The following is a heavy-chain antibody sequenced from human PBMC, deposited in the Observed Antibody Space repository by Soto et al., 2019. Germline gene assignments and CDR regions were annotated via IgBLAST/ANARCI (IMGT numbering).Heavy chain of an antibody. CDR1: VGSISGNY. CDR3: ARISRRGVTTPYIFDY. Sequence: PSETLSLTCTVSVGSISGNYWSWIRQPPGKGLEWIGYIYYSGSTNYNPSLKSRVTISVDTPKNQFSLKVSSVTAADTAMYYCARISRRGVTTPYIFDYWGQGSLVTAPQ. V-gene: IGHV4-59*01. J-gene: IGHJ4*02. D-gene: IGHD4-17*01. CDR2: IYYSGST.